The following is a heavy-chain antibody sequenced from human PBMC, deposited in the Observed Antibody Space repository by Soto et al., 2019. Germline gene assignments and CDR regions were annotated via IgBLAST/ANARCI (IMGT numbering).Heavy chain of an antibody. J-gene: IGHJ3*02. CDR2: INHSGST. V-gene: IGHV4-34*01. CDR1: GGSFSGYY. Sequence: SETLSLTCAFYGGSFSGYYWSWIRQPPGKGLEWIGEINHSGSTNYNPSLKSRVTISVDTSKNQFSLKLSSVTAADTAVYYCARAGDLDAFDIWGQGTMVTVSS. D-gene: IGHD4-17*01. CDR3: ARAGDLDAFDI.